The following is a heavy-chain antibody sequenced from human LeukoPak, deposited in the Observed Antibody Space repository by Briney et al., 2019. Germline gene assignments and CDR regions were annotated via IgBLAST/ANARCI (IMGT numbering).Heavy chain of an antibody. CDR2: TRNKANSYTT. J-gene: IGHJ6*02. CDR1: GFTFSDHY. Sequence: GGSLRLSCAASGFTFSDHYMDWVRQAPGKGLEWVGRTRNKANSYTTEYAASVKGRFTISRDDSKNSLYLRMNSLKTEDTAVYYCARETSPYSGSYYYYGMDVWGQGTTVTVSS. D-gene: IGHD1-26*01. CDR3: ARETSPYSGSYYYYGMDV. V-gene: IGHV3-72*01.